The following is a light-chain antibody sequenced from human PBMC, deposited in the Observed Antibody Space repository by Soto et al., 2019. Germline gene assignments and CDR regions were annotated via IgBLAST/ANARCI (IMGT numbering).Light chain of an antibody. J-gene: IGKJ1*01. V-gene: IGKV3-20*01. CDR3: QQYGSSGT. Sequence: EIVLTQSPATLSLSLGERATLSFRASQSIGSYLAWYQHKLGQPPRLLIYDASNRATGIPDRFSGSGSGTDFTLTISRLETEDFAVYYCQQYGSSGTFGQGTKVDIK. CDR1: QSIGSY. CDR2: DAS.